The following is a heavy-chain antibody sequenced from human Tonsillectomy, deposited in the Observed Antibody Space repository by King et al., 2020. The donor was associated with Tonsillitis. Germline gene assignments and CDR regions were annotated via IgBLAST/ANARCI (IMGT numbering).Heavy chain of an antibody. V-gene: IGHV3-23*04. CDR2: ISGSGGST. Sequence: DVQLVESGGGLVQPGGSLRISCAASGFTFSSFAMSWGRKAPGKGLEWVSGISGSGGSTYYADSVKGRFSISRDNSKNTLYLQMNSLRAEDTAVYYCAKEGYDWNYDYWGQGTLVTVSS. CDR3: AKEGYDWNYDY. CDR1: GFTFSSFA. J-gene: IGHJ4*02. D-gene: IGHD1-7*01.